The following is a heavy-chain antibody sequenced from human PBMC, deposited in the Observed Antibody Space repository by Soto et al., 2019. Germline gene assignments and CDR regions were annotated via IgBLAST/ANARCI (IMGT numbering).Heavy chain of an antibody. Sequence: QVQLVQSGAEVKNHGSSVQVSCKTSGFTFNVYGLHWVRQAPGQGLEWMGGLIPIYDEPYYAQQFQDRVTISADKSTTTVHLELSSLRSDDTDVYFCARVRDPHLDHYGLDVWGQGTTVTVS. CDR1: GFTFNVYG. CDR2: LIPIYDEP. CDR3: ARVRDPHLDHYGLDV. J-gene: IGHJ6*02. V-gene: IGHV1-69*06.